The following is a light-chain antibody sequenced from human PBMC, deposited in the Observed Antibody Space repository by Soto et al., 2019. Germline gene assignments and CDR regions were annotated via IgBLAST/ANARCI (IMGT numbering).Light chain of an antibody. CDR2: AAT. CDR1: QSISIY. Sequence: DIQMTQSPSSLSASVGDRVTITCRASQSISIYLNWYHQKPGQAPKLLIYAATRLQSGVPSRFSGSESGTVFTLTISSLQPEDFATYYCQQSYSSPQTFGQGTKVDIK. J-gene: IGKJ1*01. CDR3: QQSYSSPQT. V-gene: IGKV1-39*01.